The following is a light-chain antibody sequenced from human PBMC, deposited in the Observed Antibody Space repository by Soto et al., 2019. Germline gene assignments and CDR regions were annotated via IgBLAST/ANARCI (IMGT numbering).Light chain of an antibody. J-gene: IGLJ2*01. Sequence: QSVLTQPPSASGTPGQTVTISCYGRGSNIGSNYVYWYQQLPGTAPRLLMYRADQRPSGVPDRFSGSKSGTSASLAISGLRSEDEADYFCAAWDDTLSGLVFGGGTKLTVL. CDR2: RAD. CDR1: GSNIGSNY. CDR3: AAWDDTLSGLV. V-gene: IGLV1-47*01.